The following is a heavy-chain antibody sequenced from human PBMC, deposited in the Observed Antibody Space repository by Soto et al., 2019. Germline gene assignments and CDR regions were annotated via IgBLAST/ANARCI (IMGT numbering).Heavy chain of an antibody. V-gene: IGHV4-34*01. CDR3: ARERYCSSTSCSRGDFDL. D-gene: IGHD2-2*01. CDR2: INHSGST. J-gene: IGHJ2*01. Sequence: QVQLQQWGAGLLKPSETLSLTCAVYGGSFSGYYWSWIRQPPGKGLEWIGEINHSGSTNYNPSLKSRVTISVDTSKNQFSLTLSSVTAADTAVYYCARERYCSSTSCSRGDFDLWGRGTLVTVSS. CDR1: GGSFSGYY.